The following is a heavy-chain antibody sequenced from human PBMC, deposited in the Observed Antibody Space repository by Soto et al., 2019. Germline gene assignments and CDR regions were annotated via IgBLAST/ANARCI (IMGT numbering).Heavy chain of an antibody. CDR2: TYPGGTT. V-gene: IGHV3-66*01. CDR1: GFTVSNNF. CDR3: AKDLVWFGEVLLLYGMDV. Sequence: PGGSLRLSCAASGFTVSNNFMSWVRQAPGKGLEWVSVTYPGGTTYYADSVKGRFAISRDNSKNTLYLQMSSLRAEDTAVYYCAKDLVWFGEVLLLYGMDVWGQGTTVTVSS. J-gene: IGHJ6*02. D-gene: IGHD3-10*01.